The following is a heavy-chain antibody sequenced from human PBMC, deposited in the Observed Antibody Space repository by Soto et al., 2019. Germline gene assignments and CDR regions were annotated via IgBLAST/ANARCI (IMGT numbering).Heavy chain of an antibody. D-gene: IGHD1-1*01. Sequence: QVHLVQSGAEVKKPGASVKVSCKGSGYDFTTYGITWVRQAPGQGLEWMAWVSAHNGNTDYAQKLQGRLTVTRDTSTSTAYMALRSLRSDDTAMYYCARVRYADYWGQGALVTVSS. V-gene: IGHV1-18*01. J-gene: IGHJ4*02. CDR1: GYDFTTYG. CDR2: VSAHNGNT. CDR3: ARVRYADY.